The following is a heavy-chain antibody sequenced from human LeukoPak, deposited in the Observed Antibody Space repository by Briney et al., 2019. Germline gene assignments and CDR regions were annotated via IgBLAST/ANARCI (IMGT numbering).Heavy chain of an antibody. CDR3: VRSSYDSSLRFDDY. CDR1: GYTFTAYY. Sequence: ASVKVSCKASGYTFTAYYLHWVRQAPGQGLEGMGWLNPYSGDTNYAQNFQGRVTMTRDTSINTAYMELSRLRSDDTAVYYCVRSSYDSSLRFDDYWGQGTLVTVSS. CDR2: LNPYSGDT. J-gene: IGHJ4*02. D-gene: IGHD3-22*01. V-gene: IGHV1-2*02.